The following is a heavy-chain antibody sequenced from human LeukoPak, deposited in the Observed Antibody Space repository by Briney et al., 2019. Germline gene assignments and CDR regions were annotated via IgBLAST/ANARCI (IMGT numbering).Heavy chain of an antibody. CDR1: GGSLSGYY. CDR3: ARGWGRAVAGNFY. V-gene: IGHV4-34*01. Sequence: PSETLSLTCAVYGGSLSGYYWSWIHRPPRKGLEWIGEINQSGGTNYNPSLKSRVSISVDTSKSQFSLKLSSVTAADTAVYYCARGWGRAVAGNFYWGRGTPVTVSS. D-gene: IGHD6-19*01. J-gene: IGHJ4*02. CDR2: INQSGGT.